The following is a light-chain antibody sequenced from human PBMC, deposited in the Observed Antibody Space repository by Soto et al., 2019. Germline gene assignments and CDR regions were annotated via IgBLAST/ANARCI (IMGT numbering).Light chain of an antibody. CDR2: SNN. V-gene: IGLV1-47*02. Sequence: VVTQPPSASATPGQRVSISCSGSRSNIGSNYVYWYQQLPGAAPRLLMYSNNQRPSGVPGRFSVSKSGTSASLAISGLRSEDEADYYCAAWDDNLSGWVFGGGTKLTVL. J-gene: IGLJ3*02. CDR3: AAWDDNLSGWV. CDR1: RSNIGSNY.